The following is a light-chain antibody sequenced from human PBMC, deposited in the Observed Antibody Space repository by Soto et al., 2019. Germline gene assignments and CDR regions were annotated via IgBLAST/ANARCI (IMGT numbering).Light chain of an antibody. CDR2: DVS. CDR1: SSDVGGYSY. J-gene: IGLJ1*01. CDR3: CSYAGSYTLYV. V-gene: IGLV2-11*01. Sequence: QSALTQPRSVSGSPGQSVTISCTGTSSDVGGYSYVSWFQQHPGKAPKLMINDVSKRPSWVPDRFSGSKTGNTASLTISGLQAEDEADYYCCSYAGSYTLYVFGTGTKVTVL.